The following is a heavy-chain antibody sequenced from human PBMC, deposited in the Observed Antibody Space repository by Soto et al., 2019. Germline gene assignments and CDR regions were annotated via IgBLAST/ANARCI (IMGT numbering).Heavy chain of an antibody. J-gene: IGHJ4*02. V-gene: IGHV1-3*01. Sequence: ASVKVSCKASGYTFISYAMHWVRQAPGQRLEWMGCINAGNGNTKYSQNFQGRVTITRDTSASTAYMELNSLKTEDTDVYYCNSSSSGYRRIDYWGQGALVTSPQ. CDR2: INAGNGNT. CDR3: NSSSSGYRRIDY. CDR1: GYTFISYA. D-gene: IGHD3-22*01.